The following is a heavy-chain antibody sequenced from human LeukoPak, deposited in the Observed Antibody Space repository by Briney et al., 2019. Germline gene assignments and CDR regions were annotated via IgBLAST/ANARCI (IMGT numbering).Heavy chain of an antibody. V-gene: IGHV1-2*02. J-gene: IGHJ4*02. CDR3: ARARADFWSGFL. CDR1: GYTFTGYY. Sequence: ASVTVSCKASGYTFTGYYMHWVRQAPGQGLEWMGWINPNSGGTNYAQKFQGRVTMTRDTSISTAYMELSRLRSDDTAVYYCARARADFWSGFLWGQGTLVTVSS. D-gene: IGHD3-3*01. CDR2: INPNSGGT.